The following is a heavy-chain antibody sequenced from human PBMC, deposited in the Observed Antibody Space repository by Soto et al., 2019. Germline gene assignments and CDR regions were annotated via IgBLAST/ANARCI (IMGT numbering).Heavy chain of an antibody. J-gene: IGHJ6*02. CDR2: IIPIFGTA. CDR1: GGTFSSYA. V-gene: IGHV1-69*01. CDR3: ARVKSYYYYYYGMDV. Sequence: VKVSCKASGGTFSSYAISWVRQAPGQGLEWMGGIIPIFGTANYAQKFQGRVTITADESTSTAYMELSSLRSEDTAVYYCARVKSYYYYYYGMDVWGQGTTVTVSS.